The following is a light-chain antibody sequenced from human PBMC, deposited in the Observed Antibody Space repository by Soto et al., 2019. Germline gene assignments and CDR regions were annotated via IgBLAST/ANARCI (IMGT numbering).Light chain of an antibody. CDR3: QQYGSSLGVT. CDR2: GAS. V-gene: IGKV3-20*01. CDR1: QSIGDT. Sequence: EIVLTQSRGTLSLSPGERATLSCSASQSIGDTLAWYQQKPGQAPRLLIYGASSRATGIPDRFSGSGSGTDFTLTISRLEPEDFAVYYYQQYGSSLGVTFGGGTKVDIK. J-gene: IGKJ4*01.